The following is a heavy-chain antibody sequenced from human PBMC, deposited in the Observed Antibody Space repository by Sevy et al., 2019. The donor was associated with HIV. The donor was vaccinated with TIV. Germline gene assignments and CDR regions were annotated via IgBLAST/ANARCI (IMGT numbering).Heavy chain of an antibody. CDR1: GFTFTYAW. J-gene: IGHJ6*02. CDR3: STDPIILLLVTDGMDV. CDR2: IKSKADGGTI. V-gene: IGHV3-15*01. Sequence: GGSLRLSCAASGFTFTYAWMTWVRQAPGKGVEWLGRIKSKADGGTIDYAAPVKGRFTISRDDSKNTLYLQMNSLKTEDTGVYYCSTDPIILLLVTDGMDVWGRGTTVTVSS. D-gene: IGHD2-8*02.